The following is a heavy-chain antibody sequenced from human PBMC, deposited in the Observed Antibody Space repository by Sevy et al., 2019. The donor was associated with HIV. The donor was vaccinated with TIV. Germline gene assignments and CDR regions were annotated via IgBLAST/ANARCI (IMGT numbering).Heavy chain of an antibody. CDR3: ARDAGYSVNWYPRFDP. D-gene: IGHD6-13*01. V-gene: IGHV3-30*03. CDR1: AFTFSTYA. J-gene: IGHJ5*02. Sequence: GGSLRLSCAASAFTFSTYAMHWVRQAPGKGLEWVAVISYDGSHKYYADSVKGRFTISRDDSKNSLYLQMNTLRAEDTAVYYGARDAGYSVNWYPRFDPWGQGTLVTVSS. CDR2: ISYDGSHK.